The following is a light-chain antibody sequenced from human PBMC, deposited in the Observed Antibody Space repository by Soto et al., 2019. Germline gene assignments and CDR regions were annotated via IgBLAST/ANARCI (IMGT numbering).Light chain of an antibody. CDR2: EVS. CDR1: SDDAGGYNY. CDR3: CSHAGDNTYV. Sequence: QSALTQPPSASGSLGQSVTISCTGTSDDAGGYNYVSWYQQHPGKAPTIMIYEVSKRPSGVPDRFSGSKSGNTASLTVSGLQAEDEAAYYCCSHAGDNTYVFGTGTKLTVL. J-gene: IGLJ1*01. V-gene: IGLV2-8*01.